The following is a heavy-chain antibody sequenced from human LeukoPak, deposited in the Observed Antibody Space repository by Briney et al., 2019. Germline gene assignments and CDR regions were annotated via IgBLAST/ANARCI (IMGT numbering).Heavy chain of an antibody. CDR1: GYTFTSYG. CDR3: ARDLPSDYDFWSGYYTSFDY. D-gene: IGHD3-3*01. Sequence: ASVKVSCKASGYTFTSYGISWVRQAPGQGLEWMGWISAYNGNTNYAQKLQGRVTMTTDTSTSTAYMELRSLRSDDTAVYYCARDLPSDYDFWSGYYTSFDYWGQGTLVTVSS. J-gene: IGHJ4*02. V-gene: IGHV1-18*01. CDR2: ISAYNGNT.